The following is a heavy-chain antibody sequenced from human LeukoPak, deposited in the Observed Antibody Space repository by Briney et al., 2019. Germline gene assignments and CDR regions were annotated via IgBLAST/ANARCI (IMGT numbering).Heavy chain of an antibody. D-gene: IGHD3-22*01. Sequence: GGSLRLSCAASGFTFSSHSMNWVRQAPGKGLEWVSYISSSSSTIYYADSVKGRFTISRDNAKNSLYLQMNSLRAEDTAVYYCARGAYYYEDWGQGTPVTVSS. J-gene: IGHJ4*02. CDR2: ISSSSSTI. CDR1: GFTFSSHS. V-gene: IGHV3-48*01. CDR3: ARGAYYYED.